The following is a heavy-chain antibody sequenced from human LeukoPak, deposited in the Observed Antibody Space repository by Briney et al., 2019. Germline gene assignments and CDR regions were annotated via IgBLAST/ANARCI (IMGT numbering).Heavy chain of an antibody. Sequence: SETLSLTCTVSGGSISSGGYYWSWIRQHPGKGLEWIGYIYYSGSTYYNPSLKSRVTISVDTSKNQFSLKLSSVTAADTAVYYCARGYYDSSGYAFDIWGQGTMVTVPS. D-gene: IGHD3-22*01. CDR1: GGSISSGGYY. CDR2: IYYSGST. CDR3: ARGYYDSSGYAFDI. V-gene: IGHV4-31*03. J-gene: IGHJ3*02.